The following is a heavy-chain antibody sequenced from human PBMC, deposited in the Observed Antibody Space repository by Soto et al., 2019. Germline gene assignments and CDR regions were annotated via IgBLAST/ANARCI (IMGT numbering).Heavy chain of an antibody. J-gene: IGHJ4*02. CDR3: ARDGRVAARSFDD. D-gene: IGHD1-1*01. CDR2: IKYDESIM. CDR1: AFTLSRYW. Sequence: GRSLRLPCAPAAFTLSRYWMHWVRQAPGKGLVWVTRIKYDESIMNFADSVEGRTTISRDNAKNTLYLHMTNLRVEDTGEYSSARDGRVAARSFDDWGQGALVTVSS. V-gene: IGHV3-74*01.